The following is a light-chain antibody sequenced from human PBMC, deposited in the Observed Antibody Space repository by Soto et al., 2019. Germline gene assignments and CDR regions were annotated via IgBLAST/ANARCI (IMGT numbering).Light chain of an antibody. J-gene: IGKJ5*01. Sequence: EIVLTQSPGTLSLSPGERATLSCRAIQSVTSNYLAWYQQKPGQAPRLLIYGASSRATGIPDRFSGSGSGTEFTLTISSLQSEDFAVYYCQQHNNWPPITFGQGTRLEIK. CDR1: QSVTSNY. CDR3: QQHNNWPPIT. CDR2: GAS. V-gene: IGKV3-20*01.